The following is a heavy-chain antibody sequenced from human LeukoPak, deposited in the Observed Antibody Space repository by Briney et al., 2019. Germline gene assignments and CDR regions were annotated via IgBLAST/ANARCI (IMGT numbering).Heavy chain of an antibody. CDR3: ALMGSSGYFDY. CDR1: GFTFSCYA. CDR2: ISGSAGNT. J-gene: IGHJ4*02. V-gene: IGHV3-23*01. Sequence: GGPLTLPCTPSGFTFSCYAVSCPRQARGGAGEWVSAISGSAGNTYYADSVKARFTITRDNSKNTLYLQMNSLRAEDTAVYYCALMGSSGYFDYWGQGTLVTVSS. D-gene: IGHD3-22*01.